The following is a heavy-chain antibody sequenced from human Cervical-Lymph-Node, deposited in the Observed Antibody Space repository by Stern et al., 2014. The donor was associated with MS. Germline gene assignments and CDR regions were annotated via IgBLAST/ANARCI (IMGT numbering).Heavy chain of an antibody. V-gene: IGHV3-48*04. CDR2: IGSSASTL. Sequence: EVQLVESGGALVQPGGSLRLSCEVSGFPFSTYSMNWVRQAPGKGLEWISFIGSSASTLYYADSVKGRFSMSRDNGKKSVYLQMNSLRADDTAVYYCARDRRTLYHYGMDVWGQGTTVTVSS. J-gene: IGHJ6*02. CDR1: GFPFSTYS. CDR3: ARDRRTLYHYGMDV.